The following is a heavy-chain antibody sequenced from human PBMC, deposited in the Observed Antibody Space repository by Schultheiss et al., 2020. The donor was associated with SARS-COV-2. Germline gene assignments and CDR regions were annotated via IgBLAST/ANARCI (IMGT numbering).Heavy chain of an antibody. CDR1: GGSISSYY. CDR3: AAHTETVTTSYYYYYMDV. Sequence: SETLSLTCTVSGGSISSYYWSWIRQPPGKGLEWIGYIYYSGSTYYNPSLKSLVTISVDTSKNQFSLKLSSVTAADTAVYYCAAHTETVTTSYYYYYMDVWGKGTTVTVSS. V-gene: IGHV4-59*06. J-gene: IGHJ6*03. D-gene: IGHD4-11*01. CDR2: IYYSGST.